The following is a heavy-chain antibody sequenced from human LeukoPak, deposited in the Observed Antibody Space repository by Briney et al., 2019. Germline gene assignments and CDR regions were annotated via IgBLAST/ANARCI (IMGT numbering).Heavy chain of an antibody. CDR1: GGSISSYY. D-gene: IGHD3-22*01. CDR2: IYYSGST. J-gene: IGHJ4*02. V-gene: IGHV4-59*08. Sequence: SETLSLTCTVSGGSISSYYWSWIRQPPGKGLEWIGYIYYSGSTNYNPSLKSRVTISVDTSKNQFSLKLGSVTAADTAVYYCARRSYDGSGYYYVDYWGQGTLVTVSS. CDR3: ARRSYDGSGYYYVDY.